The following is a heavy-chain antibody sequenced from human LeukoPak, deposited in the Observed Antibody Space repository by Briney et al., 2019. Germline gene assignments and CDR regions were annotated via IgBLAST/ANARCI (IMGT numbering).Heavy chain of an antibody. J-gene: IGHJ4*02. CDR1: GGSFSGYY. V-gene: IGHV4-34*01. D-gene: IGHD3-10*01. CDR3: ARQKGYYSRGFDY. CDR2: INHSGST. Sequence: SETLSLTCAVYGGSFSGYYWSWIRQPPGNGLEWIGEINHSGSTNYNPSLKSRVTISVDTSKNQFSLKLSSVTAADTAVYYCARQKGYYSRGFDYWGQGTLVTVSS.